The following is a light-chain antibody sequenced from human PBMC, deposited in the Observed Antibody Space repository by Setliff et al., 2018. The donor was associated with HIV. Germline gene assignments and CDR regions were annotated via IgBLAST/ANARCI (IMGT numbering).Light chain of an antibody. CDR2: EVS. Sequence: QSALTQPASVSGSPGQSIIISCTGTSNDVGDYNYVSWYQQHPGKAPKLMIYEVSIQPSGVSNRFSGSKSGNTASLTISGLQAEDEADYYCLSYTVNSTPLYVLGTGTKV. J-gene: IGLJ1*01. CDR3: LSYTVNSTPLYV. V-gene: IGLV2-14*01. CDR1: SNDVGDYNY.